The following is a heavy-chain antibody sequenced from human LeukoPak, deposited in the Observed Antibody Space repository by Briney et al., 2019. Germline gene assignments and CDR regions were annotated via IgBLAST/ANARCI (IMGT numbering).Heavy chain of an antibody. CDR1: GYTFTSYD. CDR3: ARGGSITGTTWFDP. D-gene: IGHD1-7*01. CDR2: MNPNSGNT. V-gene: IGHV1-8*01. Sequence: ASVKVSCKASGYTFTSYDINWVRQATGQGREWMGWMNPNSGNTGYAQKFQGRVTMTRNTSISTAYMELSSLRSEDTAVYYCARGGSITGTTWFDPWGQGTLVTVSS. J-gene: IGHJ5*02.